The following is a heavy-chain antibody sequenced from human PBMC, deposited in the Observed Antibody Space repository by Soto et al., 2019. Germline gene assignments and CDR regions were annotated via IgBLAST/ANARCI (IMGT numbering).Heavy chain of an antibody. CDR1: GGSFSGYY. CDR2: INHSGST. CDR3: ARGRTYYYCGMDV. Sequence: PSETLSLTCAVYGGSFSGYYWSWIRQPPGKGLEWIGEINHSGSTNYNPSLKSRVTISVDTSKNQFSLKLSSVTAADTAVYYCARGRTYYYCGMDVWGQGTTVTVSS. J-gene: IGHJ6*02. V-gene: IGHV4-34*01.